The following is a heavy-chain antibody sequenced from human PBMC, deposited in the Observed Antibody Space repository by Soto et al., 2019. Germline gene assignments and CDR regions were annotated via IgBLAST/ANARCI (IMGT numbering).Heavy chain of an antibody. CDR2: VIPIFGTA. CDR1: GGTFSSYA. Sequence: QVQLVQSGAEVKKPGSSVKVSCKASGGTFSSYAISWVRQAPGQGLEWMGGVIPIFGTANYAQKFQGRVTITADESTSTAYMELSSLRSEDTAVYYCARGGTKGLQSLYSFDYWGQGTLVTVSS. D-gene: IGHD2-8*01. V-gene: IGHV1-69*01. CDR3: ARGGTKGLQSLYSFDY. J-gene: IGHJ4*02.